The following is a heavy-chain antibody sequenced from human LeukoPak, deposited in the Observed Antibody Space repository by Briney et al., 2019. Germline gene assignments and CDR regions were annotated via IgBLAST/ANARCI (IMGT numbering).Heavy chain of an antibody. D-gene: IGHD6-19*01. CDR1: GGSLSSYY. CDR3: ARHRYSGGWYDY. V-gene: IGHV4-59*08. J-gene: IGHJ4*02. Sequence: SETLSLTCTVSGGSLSSYYWSWIRQPPGKGLEWIGYIYYSGSTNYNPSLKSRVTISVDTSKNQFSLKLSSVTAADTAVYYCARHRYSGGWYDYWGQGTLVTVSS. CDR2: IYYSGST.